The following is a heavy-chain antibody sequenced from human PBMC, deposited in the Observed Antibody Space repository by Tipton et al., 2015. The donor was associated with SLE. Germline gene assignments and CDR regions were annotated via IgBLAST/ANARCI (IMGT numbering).Heavy chain of an antibody. CDR3: ASSTMVGAFDY. J-gene: IGHJ4*02. Sequence: TLSLTCTVSGYSISSGYYWGWIRQPPGKGLEWIGSIYHSGSTYYNPSLKSRVTISVDTSKNQFSLKLSSVTAADTAVYYCASSTMVGAFDYWGQGTLVTVSS. V-gene: IGHV4-38-2*02. CDR2: IYHSGST. D-gene: IGHD4/OR15-4a*01. CDR1: GYSISSGYY.